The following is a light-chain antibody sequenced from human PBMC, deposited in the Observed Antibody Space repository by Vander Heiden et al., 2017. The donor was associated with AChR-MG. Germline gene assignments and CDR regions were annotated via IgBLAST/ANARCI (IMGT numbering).Light chain of an antibody. CDR1: SSNIGAGYD. J-gene: IGLJ3*02. Sequence: GQGFTIACTGSSSNIGAGYDVHWYQQLPGTAPKLLIYGNSNRPSGVPDRFSGSKSGTSASLAIAGLQAEDEADYYCQSYDSSLSGSWVFGGGTKLTVL. CDR2: GNS. V-gene: IGLV1-40*01. CDR3: QSYDSSLSGSWV.